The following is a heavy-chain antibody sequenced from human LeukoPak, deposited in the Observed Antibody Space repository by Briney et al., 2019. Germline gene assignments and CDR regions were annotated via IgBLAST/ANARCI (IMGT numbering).Heavy chain of an antibody. Sequence: ASVKVSCKASGYTFTGYYMHWVRQAPGQGLEWMGWINPNSGGTNYAQKFQGRVTMTRDTSIGTAYMELSRLRSDDTAVYYWARGGKYSSSWYDYYYYMDVWGKGTTVTVSS. CDR3: ARGGKYSSSWYDYYYYMDV. D-gene: IGHD6-13*01. CDR2: INPNSGGT. CDR1: GYTFTGYY. V-gene: IGHV1-2*02. J-gene: IGHJ6*03.